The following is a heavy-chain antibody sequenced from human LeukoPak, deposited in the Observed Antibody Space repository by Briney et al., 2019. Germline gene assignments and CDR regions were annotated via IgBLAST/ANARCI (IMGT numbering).Heavy chain of an antibody. CDR1: GYTFTGYY. D-gene: IGHD3-16*02. V-gene: IGHV1-2*02. CDR2: INPNSGGT. J-gene: IGHJ4*02. Sequence: ASVKVSCKASGYTFTGYYMHWVRQPPGQGLEWMGWINPNSGGTNYAQKFQGRVTMTRDTSISTAYMELSRLRSDVTVVYYGARDRVWGSYCLEYWGQGTLVTVSS. CDR3: ARDRVWGSYCLEY.